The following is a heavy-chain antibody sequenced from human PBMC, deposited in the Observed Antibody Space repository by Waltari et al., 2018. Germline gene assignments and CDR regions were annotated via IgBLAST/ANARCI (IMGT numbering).Heavy chain of an antibody. V-gene: IGHV1-69*10. CDR2: IIPILGVA. Sequence: QVQLVQSGAEVKKPGSSVQVSCKASGGTFSSYAISWVRHARGQGIEWMGGIIPILGVANYAQEVQGRVTITADKSTSTAYMELSSLRSEDTAVYYCARDFSVEMATIYRGVWGKGTTVTVSS. J-gene: IGHJ6*03. CDR3: ARDFSVEMATIYRGV. CDR1: GGTFSSYA.